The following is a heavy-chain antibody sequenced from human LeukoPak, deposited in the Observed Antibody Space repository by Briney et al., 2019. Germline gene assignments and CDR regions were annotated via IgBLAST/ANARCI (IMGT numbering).Heavy chain of an antibody. CDR1: RFTFSNYG. J-gene: IGHJ4*02. Sequence: GRSLRLSCAASRFTFSNYGMHWVRQAPGKGLEWVAVISYDGSKKYYADSVKGRFTISRDNSKNTLYLQMNSLRAEDTAVYYCARGPSGYHNTGGQGTLVTVSS. V-gene: IGHV3-30*03. D-gene: IGHD5-12*01. CDR3: ARGPSGYHNT. CDR2: ISYDGSKK.